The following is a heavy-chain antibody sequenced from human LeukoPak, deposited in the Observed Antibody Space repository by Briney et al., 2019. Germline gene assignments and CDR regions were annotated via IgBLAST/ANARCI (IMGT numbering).Heavy chain of an antibody. J-gene: IGHJ4*02. V-gene: IGHV4-39*01. Sequence: PSETLSLNCSVSGGSIISSNYYWGWIRQPPGKGLEWIGSIYKSGSGSSYYNPSLKSRVTIFGATSKNQFFLRLSSVTAADTAVYYCASTLRFLPYRRFDYWGQGTLVTVPS. CDR1: GGSIISSNYY. CDR2: IYKSGSGSS. CDR3: ASTLRFLPYRRFDY. D-gene: IGHD3-3*01.